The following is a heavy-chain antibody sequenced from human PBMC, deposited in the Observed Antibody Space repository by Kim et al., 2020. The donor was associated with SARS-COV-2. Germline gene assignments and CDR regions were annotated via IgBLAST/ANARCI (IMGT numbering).Heavy chain of an antibody. Sequence: GESLKISCKGSGYSFTNYWIGWVRQRPGKGLEWMGIIYPGDSDTRYSPSFQGQVTISADKSISTAYLQWSSLKASDTAMYYCARRVIAEAGTTYSWFDSWGQGSLVTVSS. CDR2: IYPGDSDT. V-gene: IGHV5-51*01. CDR3: ARRVIAEAGTTYSWFDS. CDR1: GYSFTNYW. D-gene: IGHD6-19*01. J-gene: IGHJ5*01.